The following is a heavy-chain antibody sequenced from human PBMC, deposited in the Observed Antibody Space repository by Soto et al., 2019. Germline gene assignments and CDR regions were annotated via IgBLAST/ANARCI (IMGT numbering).Heavy chain of an antibody. CDR3: ARDCSGGSCTSGYFNYYGMDV. CDR2: IYSGGST. J-gene: IGHJ6*02. CDR1: GFTFSSNY. V-gene: IGHV3-53*01. Sequence: GGSLRLSCAASGFTFSSNYISWVRQAPGKGLEWVSIIYSGGSTYYADSVKGRFTISRDNSKNTVYLQMNSLRAEDTAVYYCARDCSGGSCTSGYFNYYGMDVWGQGTTVTVSS. D-gene: IGHD2-15*01.